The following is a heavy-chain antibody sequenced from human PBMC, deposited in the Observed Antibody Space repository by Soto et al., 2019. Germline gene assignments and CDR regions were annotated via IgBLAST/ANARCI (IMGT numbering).Heavy chain of an antibody. CDR3: ASELWFGETDGGDY. CDR2: ISSSSSYI. CDR1: GFTFSSYS. J-gene: IGHJ4*02. V-gene: IGHV3-21*01. Sequence: ESGGGLVKPGGSLRLSCAASGFTFSSYSMNWVRQAPGKGLEWVSSISSSSSYIYYADSVKGRFTISRDNAKNSLYLQMNSLRAEDTAVYYCASELWFGETDGGDYWGQGTLVTVSS. D-gene: IGHD3-10*01.